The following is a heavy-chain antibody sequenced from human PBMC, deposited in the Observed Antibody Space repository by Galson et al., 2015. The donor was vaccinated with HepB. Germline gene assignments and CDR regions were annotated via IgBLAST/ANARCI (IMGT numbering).Heavy chain of an antibody. V-gene: IGHV1-2*02. CDR2: INPNSGDT. J-gene: IGHJ5*02. D-gene: IGHD1-26*01. CDR1: GYTFTGYY. CDR3: ARGATTAYYNWFDP. Sequence: SVKVSCKASGYTFTGYYIHWVRQAPGQGLEWMGWINPNSGDTNYAQKFQGRVTMTRDTSISTAYMDLSRLRSDDTAVYYCARGATTAYYNWFDPWGQGTLVTVSS.